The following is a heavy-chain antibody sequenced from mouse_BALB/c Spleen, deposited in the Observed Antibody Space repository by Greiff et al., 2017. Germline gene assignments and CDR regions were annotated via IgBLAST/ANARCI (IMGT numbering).Heavy chain of an antibody. Sequence: QVQLQQPGAELVMPGASVKMSCKASGYTFTDYWMHWVKQRPGQGLEWIGAIDTSDSYTSYNQKFKGKATLTVDESSSTAYMQLSSLTSEDSAVYYCARSEGNYNFDYWGQGTTLTVSS. CDR3: ARSEGNYNFDY. D-gene: IGHD2-1*01. CDR1: GYTFTDYW. CDR2: IDTSDSYT. V-gene: IGHV1-69*01. J-gene: IGHJ2*01.